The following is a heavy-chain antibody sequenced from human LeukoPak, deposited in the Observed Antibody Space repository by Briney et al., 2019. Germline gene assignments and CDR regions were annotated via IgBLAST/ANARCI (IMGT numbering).Heavy chain of an antibody. CDR1: GFTFSDYY. Sequence: GGSLRLSCAASGFTFSDYYMSWIRQAPGKGLEWVSYISSSGSTIYYADSVKGRFTISRDNAKNSLYLQMNSLRAEDTAVYYCARDRPVTIFGVVATVNWFDPWGQGTLVTVSS. V-gene: IGHV3-11*04. CDR3: ARDRPVTIFGVVATVNWFDP. D-gene: IGHD3-3*01. CDR2: ISSSGSTI. J-gene: IGHJ5*02.